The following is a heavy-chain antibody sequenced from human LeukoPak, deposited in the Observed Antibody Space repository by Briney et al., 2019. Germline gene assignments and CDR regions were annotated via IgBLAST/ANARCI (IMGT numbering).Heavy chain of an antibody. D-gene: IGHD1-26*01. Sequence: GGSLRLSCAASGFTFSSYGMHWVRQAPGKGLEWVAVISYDGSNKYYADSVKGRFTISRDNSKNTLYLQMNSLRAEDTAVCYCASLGGIVGATTNGMDVWGQGTTVTVSS. CDR1: GFTFSSYG. V-gene: IGHV3-30*03. CDR3: ASLGGIVGATTNGMDV. J-gene: IGHJ6*02. CDR2: ISYDGSNK.